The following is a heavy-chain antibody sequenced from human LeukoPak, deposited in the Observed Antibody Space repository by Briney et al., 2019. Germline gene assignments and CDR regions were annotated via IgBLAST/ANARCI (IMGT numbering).Heavy chain of an antibody. CDR1: GYSLSNYG. D-gene: IGHD4-17*01. J-gene: IGHJ4*02. Sequence: TGGSLRLSCAASGYSLSNYGMHWVRQAPGKGLEWVAVIWYDGGNKYYGDSVKGRFTISRDISKNTMYLQMNSLRAEDTAVYYCARDGGATETAFDSWGQGTLVTVSS. CDR3: ARDGGATETAFDS. V-gene: IGHV3-33*01. CDR2: IWYDGGNK.